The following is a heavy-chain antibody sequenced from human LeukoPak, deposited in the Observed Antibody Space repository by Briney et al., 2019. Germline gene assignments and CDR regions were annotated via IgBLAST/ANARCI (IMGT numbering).Heavy chain of an antibody. V-gene: IGHV4-61*02. J-gene: IGHJ6*03. Sequence: SETLSLTCTVSGGSISSGSYYWSWIRQPAVKGLEWIGRIYTSGSTNYNPSLKSRVTISVDTSKNQFSLKLSSVTAADTAVYYCARVTVLRYYYYMDVWGKGTTVTISS. CDR2: IYTSGST. CDR3: ARVTVLRYYYYMDV. CDR1: GGSISSGSYY. D-gene: IGHD4-11*01.